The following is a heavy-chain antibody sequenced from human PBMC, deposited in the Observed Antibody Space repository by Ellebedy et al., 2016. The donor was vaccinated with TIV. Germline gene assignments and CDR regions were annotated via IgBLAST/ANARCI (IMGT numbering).Heavy chain of an antibody. J-gene: IGHJ5*02. Sequence: PGGSLRLSCAASGFTFRNYNMNWVRQAPGKGLEWVAAISSSSSSKYYANSVKGRFTISRDNAENSLYLQRNSLRTEDTAIYYWATLGLVGALGDWFDPWGQGTLVTVSS. CDR3: ATLGLVGALGDWFDP. V-gene: IGHV3-21*04. D-gene: IGHD1-26*01. CDR1: GFTFRNYN. CDR2: ISSSSSSK.